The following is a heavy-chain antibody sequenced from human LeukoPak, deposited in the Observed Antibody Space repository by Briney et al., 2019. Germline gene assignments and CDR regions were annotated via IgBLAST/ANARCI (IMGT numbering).Heavy chain of an antibody. J-gene: IGHJ4*02. V-gene: IGHV1-69*05. D-gene: IGHD6-25*01. CDR1: GGTFSSSG. CDR3: ARDLGQRDLPFDH. Sequence: SVKVSCKASGGTFSSSGISWVRQAPGQGLEWMGGIIPIFATANYAQKFQGRVTTTTDTSTSTAYMELRRLKSDDTAVYYCARDLGQRDLPFDHWGQGTLVTVSS. CDR2: IIPIFATA.